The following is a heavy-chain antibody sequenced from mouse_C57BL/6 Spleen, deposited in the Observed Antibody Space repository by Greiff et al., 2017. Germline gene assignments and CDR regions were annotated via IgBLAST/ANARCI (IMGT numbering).Heavy chain of an antibody. V-gene: IGHV1-15*01. Sequence: QVQLQQSGAELVRPGASVTLSCKASGYTFTDYEMHWVKQTPVHGLEWIGAIDPVTGGTAYNQKFKGKAILTADKSSSTAYMELRSLTSEDSAVYYCTRYGYFYFDYWGQGTTLTVSS. CDR2: IDPVTGGT. CDR1: GYTFTDYE. J-gene: IGHJ2*01. CDR3: TRYGYFYFDY. D-gene: IGHD2-2*01.